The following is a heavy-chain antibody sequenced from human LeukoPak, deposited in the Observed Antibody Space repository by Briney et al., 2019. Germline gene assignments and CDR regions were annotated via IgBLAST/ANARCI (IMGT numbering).Heavy chain of an antibody. D-gene: IGHD3-22*01. V-gene: IGHV4-30-4*01. CDR2: IYYSGST. CDR3: ARETPYDSSGYPKKAFDI. J-gene: IGHJ3*02. Sequence: SETLSLTCTVSGGSISSGDYYWSWIRLPPGKGLEWIGYIYYSGSTYYNPSLKSRVTISVDTSKNQFSLKLSSVTAADTAVYYCARETPYDSSGYPKKAFDIWGQGTMVTVSS. CDR1: GGSISSGDYY.